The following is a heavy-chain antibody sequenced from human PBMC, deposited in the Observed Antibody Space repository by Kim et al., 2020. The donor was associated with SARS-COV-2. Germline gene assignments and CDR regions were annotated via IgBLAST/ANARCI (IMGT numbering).Heavy chain of an antibody. D-gene: IGHD3-16*01. V-gene: IGHV4-39*07. CDR1: GGSLSSGGYY. Sequence: PSETLSLTCTVSGGSLSSGGYYWGWIRQPPGKGLEWIGSVYYSGSTYYNPSFKSRVSISADTSKNQFSLKLSSVTAADTAMYYCARDRFYSETSQGEFDYWGQGTPVTVSS. CDR2: VYYSGST. J-gene: IGHJ4*02. CDR3: ARDRFYSETSQGEFDY.